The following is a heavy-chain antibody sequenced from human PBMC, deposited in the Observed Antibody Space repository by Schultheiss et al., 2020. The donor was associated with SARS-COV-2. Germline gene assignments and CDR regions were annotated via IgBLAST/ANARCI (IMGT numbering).Heavy chain of an antibody. J-gene: IGHJ6*02. Sequence: SQTLSLTCTVSGGSISSGGYYWSWIRQPAGKGLEWIGRIYTSGSTYYNPSLKSRVTISVDTSKNQFSLKLSSVTAADTAVYYCASSQDVHGDYVPMDVWGQGTTVTVSS. D-gene: IGHD4-17*01. CDR2: IYTSGST. CDR3: ASSQDVHGDYVPMDV. V-gene: IGHV4-61*02. CDR1: GGSISSGGYY.